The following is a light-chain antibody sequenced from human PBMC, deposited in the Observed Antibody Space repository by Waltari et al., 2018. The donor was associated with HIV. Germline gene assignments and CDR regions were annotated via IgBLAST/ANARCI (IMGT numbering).Light chain of an antibody. Sequence: DIQMTQSPSSLSASVGDRVTITCRASQGISNSLAWYQQKPGKVPQLLIYAASTLQPGVPSRFSGSGSGTDFTLTISSLQPEDVATYYCQKSNSAPFTFGPGTNVNIK. CDR3: QKSNSAPFT. J-gene: IGKJ3*01. V-gene: IGKV1-27*01. CDR2: AAS. CDR1: QGISNS.